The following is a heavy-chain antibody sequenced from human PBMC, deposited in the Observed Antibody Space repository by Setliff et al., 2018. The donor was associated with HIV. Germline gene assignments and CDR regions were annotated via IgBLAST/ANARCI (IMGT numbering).Heavy chain of an antibody. V-gene: IGHV1-58*02. Sequence: KVSCKAPGLDFTDSVMQWVRLAGGQRLEWIGWIILDSGHTDYAQRFQGRVTITSDMSTSTGYMELSSLISEDTAMYYCAIRPSGYASGQFAAWGQGTLVTVS. CDR2: IILDSGHT. CDR3: AIRPSGYASGQFAA. CDR1: GLDFTDSV. D-gene: IGHD5-12*01. J-gene: IGHJ5*02.